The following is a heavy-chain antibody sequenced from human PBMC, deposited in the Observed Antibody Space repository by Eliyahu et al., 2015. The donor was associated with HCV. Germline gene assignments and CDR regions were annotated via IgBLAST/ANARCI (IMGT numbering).Heavy chain of an antibody. D-gene: IGHD3-9*01. Sequence: QVQLVQSGAEVKKPGASVKVSCKASGYTFTGYYMHWVRRAPGQGLEWMGWINPNXGGTNYAQKFQGRVTMTRDTSISTAYMELSRLRSDDTAVYYCARDRGLHRYFDWLSAPYYYGMDVWGQGTTVTVSS. J-gene: IGHJ6*02. CDR2: INPNXGGT. CDR3: ARDRGLHRYFDWLSAPYYYGMDV. V-gene: IGHV1-2*02. CDR1: GYTFTGYY.